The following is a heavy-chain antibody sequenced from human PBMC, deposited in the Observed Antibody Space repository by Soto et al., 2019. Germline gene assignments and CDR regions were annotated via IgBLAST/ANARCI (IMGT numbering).Heavy chain of an antibody. D-gene: IGHD1-20*01. CDR1: GYTFANYG. J-gene: IGHJ4*02. Sequence: QVELKQSGAAVKKPGASVKVSCRASGYTFANYGITWVRLAPGQGLQWMGWISGHDGKTKSNKNLQGRITMTTDTSTNTAYLELKNLKSEDTAIYYCARDSAFLFGITGYFDYWGQGTLVSVSS. V-gene: IGHV1-18*04. CDR2: ISGHDGKT. CDR3: ARDSAFLFGITGYFDY.